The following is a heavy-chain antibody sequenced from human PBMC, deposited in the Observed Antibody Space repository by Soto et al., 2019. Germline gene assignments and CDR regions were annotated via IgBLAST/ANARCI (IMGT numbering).Heavy chain of an antibody. CDR2: ISTHNGNT. D-gene: IGHD6-19*01. CDR1: GYTFTAYG. Sequence: QVQLVQSGAEMKKPGASVKVSCKASGYTFTAYGITWVRQAPGQGLECMGWISTHNGNTNYAQKFQGRVTMTTDTSTRTAYMELRALISDETAVYYCARGVAVADVYYFDYWGQGTLVTVSS. CDR3: ARGVAVADVYYFDY. J-gene: IGHJ4*02. V-gene: IGHV1-18*04.